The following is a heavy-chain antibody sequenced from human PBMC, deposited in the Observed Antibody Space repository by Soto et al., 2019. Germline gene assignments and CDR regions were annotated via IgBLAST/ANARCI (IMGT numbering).Heavy chain of an antibody. CDR3: ARRGYSSSWYYYYYYGMDV. CDR2: MNPNSGNT. V-gene: IGHV1-8*01. D-gene: IGHD6-13*01. Sequence: APVKVSCKASGYTFTSYDINWVRQATGQGLEWMGWMNPNSGNTGYAQKFQGRVTMTRNTSISTAYVELSSLRSEDTAVYYCARRGYSSSWYYYYYYGMDVWGQGTTVTVSS. J-gene: IGHJ6*02. CDR1: GYTFTSYD.